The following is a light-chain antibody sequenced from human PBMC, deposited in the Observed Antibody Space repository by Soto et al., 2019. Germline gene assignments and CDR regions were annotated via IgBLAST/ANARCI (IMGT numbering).Light chain of an antibody. CDR2: GAS. CDR1: QSGGSN. Sequence: EIVMTLSPATLSLSPGERATLCSRASQSGGSNLAWYQQKPGQAPTLVIYGASASATGIPARFSGSGSGTEFTLTISSLQAEDFTVYYSPHYASPPITFGGGTKVDI. CDR3: PHYASPPIT. V-gene: IGKV3-15*01. J-gene: IGKJ4*01.